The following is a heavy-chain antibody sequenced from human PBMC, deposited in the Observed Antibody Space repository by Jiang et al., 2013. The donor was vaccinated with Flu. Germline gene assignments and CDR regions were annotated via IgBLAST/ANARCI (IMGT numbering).Heavy chain of an antibody. D-gene: IGHD2-2*01. CDR3: ARRCSSTSCYAHYYYGMDV. CDR1: GGSISSSSYY. CDR2: IYYSGST. Sequence: VSGGSISSSSYYWGWIRQPPGKGLEWIGSIYYSGSTYYNPSLKSRVTISVDTSKNQFSLKLSSVTAADTAVYYCARRCSSTSCYAHYYYGMDVWGQGTTVTVSS. J-gene: IGHJ6*02. V-gene: IGHV4-39*01.